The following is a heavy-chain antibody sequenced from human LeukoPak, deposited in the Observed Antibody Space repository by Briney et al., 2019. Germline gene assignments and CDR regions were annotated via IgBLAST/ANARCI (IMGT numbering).Heavy chain of an antibody. CDR1: GYTFTSYD. Sequence: VASVKVSCKASGYTFTSYDINWVRQATGQGLEWMGWMNPNSGNTGYAQKFQGRVTITRNTSISTAYMEVSSLRSEDTAVYYCARAPNNIAARPINWFDPWGQGTLVTVSS. J-gene: IGHJ5*02. CDR3: ARAPNNIAARPINWFDP. D-gene: IGHD6-6*01. V-gene: IGHV1-8*03. CDR2: MNPNSGNT.